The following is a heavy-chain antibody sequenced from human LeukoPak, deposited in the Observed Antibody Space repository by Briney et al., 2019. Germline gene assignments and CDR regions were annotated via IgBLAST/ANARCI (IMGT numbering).Heavy chain of an antibody. CDR3: ARERSPRSYCYDL. CDR2: IYYSGST. CDR1: GGSISSYY. J-gene: IGHJ5*02. V-gene: IGHV4-59*01. Sequence: PSETLSLTCTVSGGSISSYYWSWIRQPPGKGLEWIGYIYYSGSTNYNPSLKSRVTISVDTPKNQFSLKLSSVTAADTAVYYCARERSPRSYCYDLWGQGTLVTVSS. D-gene: IGHD2-21*01.